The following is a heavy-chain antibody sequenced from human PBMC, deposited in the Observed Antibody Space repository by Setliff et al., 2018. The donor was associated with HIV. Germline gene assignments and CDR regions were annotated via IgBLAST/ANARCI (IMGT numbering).Heavy chain of an antibody. CDR1: GYTFLNYG. CDR3: ARRLHVAHSSGWYWAAFDI. V-gene: IGHV1-18*01. J-gene: IGHJ3*02. CDR2: ITAYNGNT. Sequence: ASVKVSCKTSGYTFLNYGISWVRQAPGQGLEWMGWITAYNGNTNYAKRIQGRVTMTTDTSTNTAYMELRSLRSDDTAVYYCARRLHVAHSSGWYWAAFDIWGQGTIVTVS. D-gene: IGHD6-19*01.